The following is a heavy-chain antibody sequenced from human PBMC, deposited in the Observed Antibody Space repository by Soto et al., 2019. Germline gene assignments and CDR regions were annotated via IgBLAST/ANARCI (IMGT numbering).Heavy chain of an antibody. Sequence: ASVKVSCKASGYTFTSYDINWVRQATGQGLEWMGWMNPNSGNTGYAQKFQGRVTMTRNTSISTAYMELSSLRSEDTAVYYCARMVGWRRRLRFLEWANDAFDIWGQGTMVTVSS. D-gene: IGHD3-3*01. J-gene: IGHJ3*02. CDR2: MNPNSGNT. CDR3: ARMVGWRRRLRFLEWANDAFDI. CDR1: GYTFTSYD. V-gene: IGHV1-8*01.